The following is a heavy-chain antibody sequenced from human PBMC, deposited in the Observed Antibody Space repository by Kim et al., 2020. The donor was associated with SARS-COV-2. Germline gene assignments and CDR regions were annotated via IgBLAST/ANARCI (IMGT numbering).Heavy chain of an antibody. D-gene: IGHD3-9*01. Sequence: SETLSLTCTVSGGSISSSSYYWGWIRQPPGKGLEWIGSIYYSGSTYYNPSLKSRVTISVDTSKNQFSLKLSSVTAADTAVFYCARGNDILGDGDYWGQGTLVTVSS. CDR2: IYYSGST. V-gene: IGHV4-39*07. CDR1: GGSISSSSYY. CDR3: ARGNDILGDGDY. J-gene: IGHJ4*02.